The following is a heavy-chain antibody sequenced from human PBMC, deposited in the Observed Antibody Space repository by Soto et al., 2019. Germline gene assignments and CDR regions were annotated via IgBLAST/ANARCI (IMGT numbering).Heavy chain of an antibody. CDR3: ARGSSSWENYYFYGLDV. J-gene: IGHJ6*02. Sequence: QVQLVQSGAEVKKPGASVKLSCKASGYSFTNHGIHWVRQAPGQRPEWMGWISAGNGQTKYSQRLQGRVTITRDTSASTAHMDLTSLTSEDTGVYYCARGSSSWENYYFYGLDVWGQGTTVTVSS. CDR2: ISAGNGQT. CDR1: GYSFTNHG. V-gene: IGHV1-3*01. D-gene: IGHD6-13*01.